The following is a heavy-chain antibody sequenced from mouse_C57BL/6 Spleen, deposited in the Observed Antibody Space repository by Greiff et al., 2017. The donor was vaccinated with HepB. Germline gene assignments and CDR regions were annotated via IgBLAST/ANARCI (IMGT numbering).Heavy chain of an antibody. V-gene: IGHV1-53*01. CDR3: ARSITTVVATPFGY. D-gene: IGHD1-1*01. J-gene: IGHJ2*01. CDR2: INPSNGGT. CDR1: GYTFTSYW. Sequence: QVQLQQSGTELVKPGASVKLSCKASGYTFTSYWMHWVKQRPGQGLEWIGNINPSNGGTNYNEKFKSKATLTVDKSSSTAYMQLSSLTSEDSAVYYCARSITTVVATPFGYWGQGTTLTVSS.